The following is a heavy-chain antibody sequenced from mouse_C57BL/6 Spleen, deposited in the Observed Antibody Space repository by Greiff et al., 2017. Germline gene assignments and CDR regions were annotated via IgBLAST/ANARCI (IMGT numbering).Heavy chain of an antibody. CDR2: ICPGSGST. CDR1: GYTFTSYW. CDR3: ARDLGYYGSVDYVDN. D-gene: IGHD1-1*01. J-gene: IGHJ2*01. V-gene: IGHV1-55*01. Sequence: QVQLQQPGAELVKPGASVKMSCKASGYTFTSYWITWVQQRPGQGLEWIGDICPGSGSTNYNEKFKSKSTLSVDTPSSTAYKQLCRLISEDTAVYTTARDLGYYGSVDYVDNWGQGATLTVSS.